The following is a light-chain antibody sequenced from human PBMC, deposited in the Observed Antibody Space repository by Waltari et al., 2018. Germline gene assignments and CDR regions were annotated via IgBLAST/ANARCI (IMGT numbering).Light chain of an antibody. V-gene: IGLV1-36*01. Sequence: QSVLTQPPSVSEAPRQRVTISCSGSSSHIGNNDVHWYQQLPGKAPKLLIYYDDLLPSGVSDRFSGSKSGTSASLAISGLQSEDEADYYCAAWDDSLNGVVFGGGTKLTVL. CDR2: YDD. J-gene: IGLJ2*01. CDR3: AAWDDSLNGVV. CDR1: SSHIGNND.